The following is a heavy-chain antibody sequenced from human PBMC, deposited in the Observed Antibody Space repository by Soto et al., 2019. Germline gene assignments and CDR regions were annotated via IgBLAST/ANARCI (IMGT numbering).Heavy chain of an antibody. J-gene: IGHJ4*02. CDR1: GFTFSSYA. Sequence: GGSLRLSCAASGFTFSSYAMSWVRQAPGKGLEWVSAISGSGGSTYYADSVKGRFTISRDNSKNTLYLQMNSLRAEDTAVYYCATRKNLLMVYARQDYWGQGTLVTVSS. CDR3: ATRKNLLMVYARQDY. D-gene: IGHD2-8*01. V-gene: IGHV3-23*01. CDR2: ISGSGGST.